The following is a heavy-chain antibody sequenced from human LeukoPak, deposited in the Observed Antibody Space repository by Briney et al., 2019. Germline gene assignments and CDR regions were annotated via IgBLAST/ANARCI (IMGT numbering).Heavy chain of an antibody. CDR1: GFTFSSYW. Sequence: GGSLRLFCAASGFTFSSYWMNWVRQAPGKGLVWVSRIASDGSSTTYADSVKGRFSISRDNAKNTLYLQMNSLRVEDTAVYYCARGRPHGNDYWGQGTLVTVSS. J-gene: IGHJ4*02. V-gene: IGHV3-74*01. CDR2: IASDGSST. CDR3: ARGRPHGNDY. D-gene: IGHD4-23*01.